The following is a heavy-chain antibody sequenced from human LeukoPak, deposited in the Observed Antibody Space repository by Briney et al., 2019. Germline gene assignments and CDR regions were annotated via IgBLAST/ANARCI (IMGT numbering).Heavy chain of an antibody. J-gene: IGHJ5*02. Sequence: LETLSLTCTVSGGSISGYSYHWGWIRQPPGKGLEWIGSISYSGNTYYNPSLKSRVTISVDTSKNQFSLKLSSVTAADTAVYYCASYGEGRFDPWGQGTLVTVSS. V-gene: IGHV4-39*01. D-gene: IGHD4-17*01. CDR1: GGSISGYSYH. CDR2: ISYSGNT. CDR3: ASYGEGRFDP.